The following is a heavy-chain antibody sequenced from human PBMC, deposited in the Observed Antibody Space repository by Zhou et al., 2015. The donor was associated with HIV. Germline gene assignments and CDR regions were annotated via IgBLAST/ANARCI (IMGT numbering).Heavy chain of an antibody. D-gene: IGHD6-6*01. V-gene: IGHV3-11*04. CDR3: ARDLPEYSSSAPLADYMDV. Sequence: QVQLVESGGGLVKPGGSLRLSCAASGFTFSDYYMSWIRQAPGKGLEWVSYISSSGSTIYYADSVKGRFTISRDNAKNSLYLQMNSLRAEDTAVYYCARDLPEYSSSAPLADYMDVWGKGTTVTVSS. CDR1: GFTFSDYY. CDR2: ISSSGSTI. J-gene: IGHJ6*03.